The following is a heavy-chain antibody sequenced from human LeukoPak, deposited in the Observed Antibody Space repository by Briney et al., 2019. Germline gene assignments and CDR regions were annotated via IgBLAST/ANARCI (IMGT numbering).Heavy chain of an antibody. J-gene: IGHJ4*02. CDR3: ARDWFTSGYYRFDY. D-gene: IGHD6-19*01. V-gene: IGHV6-1*01. CDR1: GDSVSSNSAA. Sequence: SQTLSLTCAISGDSVSSNSAAWNWIRLSPSRGLQWLGRTYYRSKWSSDYEVSVKSRITINADTSKNQFSLQLNSVTPEDTAVYYCARDWFTSGYYRFDYWGQGALVTVSS. CDR2: TYYRSKWSS.